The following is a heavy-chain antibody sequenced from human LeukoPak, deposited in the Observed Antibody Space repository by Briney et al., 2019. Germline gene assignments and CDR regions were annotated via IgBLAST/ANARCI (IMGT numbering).Heavy chain of an antibody. CDR2: FDPEDGET. CDR1: GYTLTELS. CDR3: ATSRRRYYDFWSGYLD. V-gene: IGHV1-24*01. Sequence: GASVKVSCKVSGYTLTELSMHWVRQAPGKGLEWMGGFDPEDGETIYAQKFQGRVTMTEDTSTDTAYMELSSLRSEDTAVYYCATSRRRYYDFWSGYLDWGQGTLVTVSS. J-gene: IGHJ4*02. D-gene: IGHD3-3*01.